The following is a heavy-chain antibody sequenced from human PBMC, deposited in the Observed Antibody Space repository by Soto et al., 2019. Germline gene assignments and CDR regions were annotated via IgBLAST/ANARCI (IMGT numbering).Heavy chain of an antibody. J-gene: IGHJ5*02. D-gene: IGHD5-18*01. CDR1: GGSISSSSYY. Sequence: SETLSLTCTVSGGSISSSSYYWGWIRQPPGEGLEWIGFISYSGTTSYSPSLKSRVAISLDASKNQFSLSLSSVTAADTAVYYCARGRGYSYGLDPWGQGTLVTV. CDR3: ARGRGYSYGLDP. V-gene: IGHV4-30-4*08. CDR2: ISYSGTT.